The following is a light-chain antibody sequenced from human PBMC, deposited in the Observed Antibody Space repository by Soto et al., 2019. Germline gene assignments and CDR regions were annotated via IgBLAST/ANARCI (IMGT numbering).Light chain of an antibody. Sequence: DIRMTQSPSTLSASVGDRVTITCRASQSISSWLAWYQQKPGKAPKLLIYDAPSLESGAPSRFSGSGSGTEFTLTISSLQPDDFATYYCQQYNSYSPPFGPGTKVDIK. CDR1: QSISSW. CDR3: QQYNSYSPP. V-gene: IGKV1-5*01. CDR2: DAP. J-gene: IGKJ3*01.